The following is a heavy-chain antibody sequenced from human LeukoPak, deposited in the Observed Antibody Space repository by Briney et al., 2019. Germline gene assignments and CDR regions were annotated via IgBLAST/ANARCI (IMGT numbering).Heavy chain of an antibody. Sequence: PSETLSLTCTVSGGSISSSSYYWGWIRQPPGKGLEWIGSIYYSGSTYYNPSLKSRVTISVDTSKNQFSLKLSSVTAADTAVYYCARVGGYSHKDWGQGTLVTVSS. CDR3: ARVGGYSHKD. V-gene: IGHV4-39*07. D-gene: IGHD5-18*01. J-gene: IGHJ4*02. CDR2: IYYSGST. CDR1: GGSISSSSYY.